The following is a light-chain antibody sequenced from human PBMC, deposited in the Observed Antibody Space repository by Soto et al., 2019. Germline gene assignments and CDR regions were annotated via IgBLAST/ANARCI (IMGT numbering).Light chain of an antibody. V-gene: IGLV2-14*03. Sequence: QSALTQPASVSGSPGQSITVSCTGTSNDVGAYNYVSWYQQHPGTAPKLMIYDVSNRPSGVSNRFSDSKSGNTASLTISGLQAEDEADYYCTSYTSSRTYVFGTGTKVTVL. CDR1: SNDVGAYNY. CDR3: TSYTSSRTYV. J-gene: IGLJ1*01. CDR2: DVS.